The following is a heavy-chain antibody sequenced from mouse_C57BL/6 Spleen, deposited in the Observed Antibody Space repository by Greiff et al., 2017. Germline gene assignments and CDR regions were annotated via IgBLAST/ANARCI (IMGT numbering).Heavy chain of an antibody. V-gene: IGHV1-82*01. Sequence: VKLMESGPELVKPGASVKISCKASGYAFSSSWMNWVKQRPGKGLEWIGRIYPGDGDTNYNGKFKGKATLTADKSSSTAYMQLSSLTSEDSAVYFCARGATGFDVWGTGTTVTVSS. CDR3: ARGATGFDV. CDR1: GYAFSSSW. J-gene: IGHJ1*03. CDR2: IYPGDGDT. D-gene: IGHD3-1*01.